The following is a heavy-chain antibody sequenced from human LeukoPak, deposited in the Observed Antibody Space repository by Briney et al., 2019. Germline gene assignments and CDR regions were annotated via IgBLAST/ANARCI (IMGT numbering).Heavy chain of an antibody. V-gene: IGHV1-2*02. CDR1: GYTFTGYY. CDR2: INPNSGGT. CDR3: AGAAAGTHYYFDY. D-gene: IGHD6-13*01. J-gene: IGHJ4*02. Sequence: ASVKVSCKASGYTFTGYYMHWVRQAPGQGLEWMGWINPNSGGTNYAQKFQGRVTMTRDTSISTAYMELSRLRSDDTAVYYCAGAAAGTHYYFDYWGQGTLVTVSS.